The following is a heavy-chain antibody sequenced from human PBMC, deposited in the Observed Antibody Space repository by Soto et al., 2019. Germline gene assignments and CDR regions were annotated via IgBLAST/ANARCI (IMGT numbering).Heavy chain of an antibody. V-gene: IGHV1-69*01. CDR2: IIPIFGTA. Sequence: SVKVSWKAFGGTCSSYAISWVRQAPGHGLEWMGGIIPIFGTANYAQKFQGRVTITADESTSTAYMELSSLRSEDTAVYYCARSRYYYDSSGYLIIDYWGQGTLVTVSS. CDR1: GGTCSSYA. CDR3: ARSRYYYDSSGYLIIDY. D-gene: IGHD3-22*01. J-gene: IGHJ4*02.